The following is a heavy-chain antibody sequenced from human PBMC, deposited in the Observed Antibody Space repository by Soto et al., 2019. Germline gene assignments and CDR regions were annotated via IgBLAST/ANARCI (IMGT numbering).Heavy chain of an antibody. V-gene: IGHV4-4*02. Sequence: QVQLQESGPGLVKPSGTLSLTCAVSGGSISSSNWWSWVRQPPGKGLEWIGEIYHSGSTNYNPSLKSRVTISVDKSKNQFSLKLSSVTAADTAVYYCAIYRNPNPSAKYSSPGHHDAFDIWGQGTMVTVSS. D-gene: IGHD6-13*01. CDR3: AIYRNPNPSAKYSSPGHHDAFDI. CDR1: GGSISSSNW. J-gene: IGHJ3*02. CDR2: IYHSGST.